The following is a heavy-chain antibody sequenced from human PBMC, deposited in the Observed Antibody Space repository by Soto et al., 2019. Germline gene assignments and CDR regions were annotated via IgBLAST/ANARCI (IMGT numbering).Heavy chain of an antibody. J-gene: IGHJ6*02. V-gene: IGHV3-30*18. CDR2: ISYDGGKK. Sequence: AGGSLRLSCAASGLIFSNYAIHWVRQAPGRGLEWVAVISYDGGKKYYSDAVKGRFTISRDNSENILYLQMNSLRAEDTAIYYCAKDEADGTRYYYGMDAWGQGTTVTVSS. CDR3: AKDEADGTRYYYGMDA. D-gene: IGHD1-26*01. CDR1: GLIFSNYA.